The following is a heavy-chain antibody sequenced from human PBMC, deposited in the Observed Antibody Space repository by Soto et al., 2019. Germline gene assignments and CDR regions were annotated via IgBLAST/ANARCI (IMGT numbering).Heavy chain of an antibody. CDR2: ISAYNGNT. D-gene: IGHD6-13*01. J-gene: IGHJ4*02. CDR1: GYTFTSYG. V-gene: IGHV1-18*01. Sequence: ASVKVSCKASGYTFTSYGISWVRQAPGQGLEWMGWISAYNGNTNYAQKLQGRVTMTTDTSTSTAYMELRSLRSDDTAVYYCAIKRISSWSFGFDYWGQGTLVTLST. CDR3: AIKRISSWSFGFDY.